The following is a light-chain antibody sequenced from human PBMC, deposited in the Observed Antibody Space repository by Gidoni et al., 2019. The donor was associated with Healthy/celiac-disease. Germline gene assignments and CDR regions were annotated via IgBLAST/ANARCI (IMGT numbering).Light chain of an antibody. J-gene: IGKJ4*01. CDR2: DAS. V-gene: IGKV3-11*01. CDR3: QQRSNWLT. Sequence: EIVLTHSPATLSLSPGERATLSCRPSQSVSSYLAWYQQKPGQAPRLLIYDASNRATGIPARFSGSGSGTDFTITISSLEPEDFAVYYCQQRSNWLTFGGGTKVEIK. CDR1: QSVSSY.